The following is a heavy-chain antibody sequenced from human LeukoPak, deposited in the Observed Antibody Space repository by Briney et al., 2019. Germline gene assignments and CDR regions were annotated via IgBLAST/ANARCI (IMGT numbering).Heavy chain of an antibody. Sequence: PSETLSLTCAVSGGSISRSDYSWSWIRQPPGKGLEWIAYIYYSGSTDYNPSLKSRVTISVDTSKNQFSLKLTSVTAADTAVYYRARGSSSNWYLLDYWGQGTLVTVSS. D-gene: IGHD6-13*01. CDR2: IYYSGST. J-gene: IGHJ4*02. CDR1: GGSISRSDYS. V-gene: IGHV4-61*08. CDR3: ARGSSSNWYLLDY.